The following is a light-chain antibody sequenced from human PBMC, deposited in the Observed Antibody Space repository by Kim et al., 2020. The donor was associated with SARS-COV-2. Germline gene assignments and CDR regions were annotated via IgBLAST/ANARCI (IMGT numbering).Light chain of an antibody. CDR2: DVS. CDR1: STDVGAYNY. J-gene: IGLJ2*01. Sequence: QSITISCTGPSTDVGAYNYVSWYQQHPGKAPKLMIYDVSDRPSGVSNRFSGSKSGNTASLTISGLQPEDEADYYCSSYTNSNTVLFGGGTQLTVL. V-gene: IGLV2-14*03. CDR3: SSYTNSNTVL.